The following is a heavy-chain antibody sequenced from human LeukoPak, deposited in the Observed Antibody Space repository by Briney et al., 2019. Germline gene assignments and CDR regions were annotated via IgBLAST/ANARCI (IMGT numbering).Heavy chain of an antibody. J-gene: IGHJ4*02. Sequence: GASVKVSCKASGGTFSSYAISWVRQAPGQGLEWMGGIIPIFGTANYAQKFQGRVTITADESTSTAYMELSSLRPEDTAVYYCARDLVGSAISYSSGAWDYWGQGTLVTVSS. CDR3: ARDLVGSAISYSSGAWDY. CDR2: IIPIFGTA. CDR1: GGTFSSYA. D-gene: IGHD3-10*01. V-gene: IGHV1-69*13.